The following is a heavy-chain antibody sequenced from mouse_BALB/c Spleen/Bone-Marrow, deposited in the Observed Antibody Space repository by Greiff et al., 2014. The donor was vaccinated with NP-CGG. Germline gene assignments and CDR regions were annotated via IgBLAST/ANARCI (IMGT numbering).Heavy chain of an antibody. V-gene: IGHV1-69*01. Sequence: QVQLKESGAELVMPGASVKMSCKASGYTFTDYWIHWVKQRLGQGLEWIGAIDTSYTYTTYNQKFKGKATLTVDASSSTAYIQLSSLTSEDSAVYYCANIYYGDYGWFSYWGQGTLVTVSA. CDR1: GYTFTDYW. CDR2: IDTSYTYT. CDR3: ANIYYGDYGWFSY. J-gene: IGHJ3*01. D-gene: IGHD2-13*01.